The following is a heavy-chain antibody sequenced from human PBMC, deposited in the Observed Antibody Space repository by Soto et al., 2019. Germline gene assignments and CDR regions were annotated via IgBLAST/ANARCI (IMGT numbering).Heavy chain of an antibody. CDR1: GFTFSTYA. J-gene: IGHJ4*02. CDR3: AKDRNYPRDQFPY. D-gene: IGHD1-7*01. Sequence: WGSLRLSCAASGFTFSTYALSWVRQAPGKGLEWVSAISANGQGIHYADSVRGRFTISRDNSKNTIFLHMDSLRAEDTAVYYCAKDRNYPRDQFPYWGKGTLVTVSS. CDR2: ISANGQGI. V-gene: IGHV3-23*01.